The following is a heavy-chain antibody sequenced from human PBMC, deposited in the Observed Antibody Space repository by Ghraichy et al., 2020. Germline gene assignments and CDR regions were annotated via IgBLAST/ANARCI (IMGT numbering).Heavy chain of an antibody. D-gene: IGHD3-10*01. J-gene: IGHJ5*02. CDR2: MNPNSGNT. CDR1: GYTFTSYD. Sequence: ASVKVSCKASGYTFTSYDINWVRQATGQGLEWMGWMNPNSGNTGYAQKFQGRVTMTRNTSISTAYMELSSLRSEDTAVYYCARDVGFPPMVRGVSSPWGQGTLVTVSS. CDR3: ARDVGFPPMVRGVSSP. V-gene: IGHV1-8*01.